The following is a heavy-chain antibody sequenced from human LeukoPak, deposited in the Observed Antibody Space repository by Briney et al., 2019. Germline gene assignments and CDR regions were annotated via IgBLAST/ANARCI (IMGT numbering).Heavy chain of an antibody. J-gene: IGHJ4*02. CDR2: IIGSSGDT. V-gene: IGHV3-23*01. Sequence: SSETLRLSCAASGCGFSNFALSWVRQAPGKGLEWVSLIIGSSGDTLYADSVRGRFTIARDISKNRRDLQMNSLSAEDTALYYSAKAAYDYIEMGYFDYWGQGTLVTVSS. CDR1: GCGFSNFA. CDR3: AKAAYDYIEMGYFDY. D-gene: IGHD5-12*01.